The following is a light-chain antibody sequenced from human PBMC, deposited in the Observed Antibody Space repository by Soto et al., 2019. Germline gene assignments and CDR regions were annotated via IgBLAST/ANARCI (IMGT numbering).Light chain of an antibody. J-gene: IGLJ1*01. V-gene: IGLV2-11*01. CDR1: SSDVGGYNY. CDR2: DVS. CDR3: IAYTSDDVRYV. Sequence: QSALTQPRSVSGSPGQSVTISCTGTSSDVGGYNYVSWYQQYSGKAPKLVIYDVSKRPSGVPDRFSGSKSDNTASLTISGLQAEDEADYYCIAYTSDDVRYVFGTGTKLTVL.